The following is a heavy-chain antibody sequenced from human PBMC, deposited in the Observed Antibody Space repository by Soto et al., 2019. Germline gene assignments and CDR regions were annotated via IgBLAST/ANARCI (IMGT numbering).Heavy chain of an antibody. J-gene: IGHJ5*02. CDR1: GYSFTSYW. D-gene: IGHD3-3*01. CDR3: ARHSLPQYYAFSSGCHYRFDP. CDR2: MDPSDSYT. V-gene: IGHV5-10-1*01. Sequence: GESLNISWKGSGYSFTSYWIRWVRQMPGKGLEWMGRMDPSDSYTNYSPSCQGHVTIPADKSISTAYLQWSNLKASDTAMYYSARHSLPQYYAFSSGCHYRFDPWGQGTLVTVSS.